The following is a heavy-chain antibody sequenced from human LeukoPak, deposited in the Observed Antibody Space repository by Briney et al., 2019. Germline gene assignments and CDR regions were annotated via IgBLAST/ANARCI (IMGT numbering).Heavy chain of an antibody. CDR1: GFTFSKYW. J-gene: IGHJ4*02. CDR2: IKQDGSEK. Sequence: GGSLRLSCAASGFTFSKYWMSWVRQAPGKGLEWVANIKQDGSEKYYLDSVKGRFIISRDNAENSLYLQMNSLRAEDTALYYCARDHGTGWYVDYFDYWGQGTPVTVSS. CDR3: ARDHGTGWYVDYFDY. D-gene: IGHD6-19*01. V-gene: IGHV3-7*01.